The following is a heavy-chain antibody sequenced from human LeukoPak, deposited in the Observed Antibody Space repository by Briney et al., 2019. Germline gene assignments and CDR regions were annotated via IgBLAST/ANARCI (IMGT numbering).Heavy chain of an antibody. CDR2: ISYDGSNE. V-gene: IGHV3-30*03. Sequence: PGGSLRLSCAASGFTFSTYGMHWVRQAPGKGLEWVAVISYDGSNEYYADSVKGRFTISRDNSKNTLYLQMSSLRAEDTAVYYCARDPLDYWGQGTLVTVSS. CDR3: ARDPLDY. J-gene: IGHJ4*02. CDR1: GFTFSTYG.